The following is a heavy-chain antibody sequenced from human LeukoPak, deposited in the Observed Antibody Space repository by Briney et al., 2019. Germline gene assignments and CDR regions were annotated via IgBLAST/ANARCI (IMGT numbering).Heavy chain of an antibody. CDR1: GFTFSSYG. Sequence: GGSLRLSCAASGFTFSSYGMHWVRQAPGKGLEWVAVISYDGTNKYYADSVKGRFTISRDNSKNTLYLQMNSLRAEDTAVYYCARQRGYCSSTSCYLDYWGQGTLVTVSS. CDR2: ISYDGTNK. D-gene: IGHD2-2*01. CDR3: ARQRGYCSSTSCYLDY. V-gene: IGHV3-30*03. J-gene: IGHJ4*02.